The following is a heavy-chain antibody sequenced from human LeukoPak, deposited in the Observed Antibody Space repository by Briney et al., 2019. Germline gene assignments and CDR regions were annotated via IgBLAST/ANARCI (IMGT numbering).Heavy chain of an antibody. D-gene: IGHD2-2*01. Sequence: GSLRLSCEASGFTFSSYSMSWVRQAPGKGLEWVSAIGNSGDNTYYADSVKGRFTISRDNSKNTLYLLMNSLRAEDTAIYHCARRLGYCSRTSCYVAPFDYWGQGTLVTVSS. V-gene: IGHV3-23*01. CDR1: GFTFSSYS. J-gene: IGHJ4*02. CDR3: ARRLGYCSRTSCYVAPFDY. CDR2: IGNSGDNT.